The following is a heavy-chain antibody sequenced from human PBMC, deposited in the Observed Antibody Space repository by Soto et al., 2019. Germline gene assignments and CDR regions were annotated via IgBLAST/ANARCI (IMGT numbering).Heavy chain of an antibody. D-gene: IGHD2-2*01. CDR2: IYFRGKT. Sequence: PSETLSLTCGVSGDSISSSNWWSWVRQSPGKGLEWIGEIYFRGKTNYNPSLESRVTISVDKSKNQFSLRLTSVTAADTAVYYCARDPSGAYGSSYSGIDYWGPGTLVTVSS. V-gene: IGHV4-4*02. J-gene: IGHJ4*02. CDR3: ARDPSGAYGSSYSGIDY. CDR1: GDSISSSNW.